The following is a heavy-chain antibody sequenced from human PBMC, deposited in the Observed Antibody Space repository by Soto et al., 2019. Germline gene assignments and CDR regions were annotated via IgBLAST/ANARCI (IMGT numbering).Heavy chain of an antibody. CDR3: ARLGPYGSESYSFRYNRFDP. V-gene: IGHV1-3*01. D-gene: IGHD3-10*01. CDR1: GYTFTSYA. J-gene: IGHJ5*02. Sequence: ASVKVSCKASGYTFTSYAMHWVRQAPGQRLEWMGWINAGNGNTKYSQKFQGRVTITRDTSASTAYMELNSLRGEDTAMYYCARLGPYGSESYSFRYNRFDPWGQGTQVTVSS. CDR2: INAGNGNT.